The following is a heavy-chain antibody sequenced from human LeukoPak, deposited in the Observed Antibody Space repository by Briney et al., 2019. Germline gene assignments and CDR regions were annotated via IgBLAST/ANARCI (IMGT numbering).Heavy chain of an antibody. CDR2: ISGSGGST. CDR1: GFTFSSYA. Sequence: GGSLRLSCTASGFTFSSYAMSWVRQAPGKGLEWVTAISGSGGSTYYADSVKGRFTISRDNSKNTLYLQMNSLRGEDTAVYYCAKGGRYCYGSGSYPDYWGQGTPVTVSS. J-gene: IGHJ4*02. D-gene: IGHD3-10*01. V-gene: IGHV3-23*01. CDR3: AKGGRYCYGSGSYPDY.